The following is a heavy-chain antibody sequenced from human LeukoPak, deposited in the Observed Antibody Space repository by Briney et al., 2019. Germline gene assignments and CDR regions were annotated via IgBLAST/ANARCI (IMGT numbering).Heavy chain of an antibody. V-gene: IGHV1-2*02. CDR3: ARGSWYQLLLVSGWFDP. CDR2: INPNSGGT. Sequence: ASVKVSCKASGYTFTGYYMHWVRQAPGQGLEWMGWINPNSGGTNYAQKFQGRVAMTRDTSISTAYMELSRLRSDDTAVYYCARGSWYQLLLVSGWFDPWGQGTLVTVSS. J-gene: IGHJ5*02. D-gene: IGHD2-2*01. CDR1: GYTFTGYY.